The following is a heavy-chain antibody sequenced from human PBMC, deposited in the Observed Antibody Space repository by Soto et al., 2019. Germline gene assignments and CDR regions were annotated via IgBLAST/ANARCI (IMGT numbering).Heavy chain of an antibody. CDR3: ARVVSTMVRGVIISFYFDY. CDR1: GFTFDDYG. D-gene: IGHD3-10*01. V-gene: IGHV3-20*01. J-gene: IGHJ4*02. CDR2: INWNGGST. Sequence: GGSLRLSCAASGFTFDDYGMSWVRQAPGKGLEWVSGINWNGGSTGYADSVKGRFTSSRDNAKNSLYLQMNSLRVGDTALYHCARVVSTMVRGVIISFYFDYWGQGTLVTVSS.